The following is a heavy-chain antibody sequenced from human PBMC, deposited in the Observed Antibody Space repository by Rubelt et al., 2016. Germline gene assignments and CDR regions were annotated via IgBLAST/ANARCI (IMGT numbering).Heavy chain of an antibody. D-gene: IGHD3-22*01. V-gene: IGHV1-24*01. CDR3: ATYYDSSGYYYDPDWFDP. Sequence: YAQNLQGRVTMTEDTSTDTAYMELSSLRSEDTAVYYCATYYDSSGYYYDPDWFDPWGQGTLVTVSS. J-gene: IGHJ5*02.